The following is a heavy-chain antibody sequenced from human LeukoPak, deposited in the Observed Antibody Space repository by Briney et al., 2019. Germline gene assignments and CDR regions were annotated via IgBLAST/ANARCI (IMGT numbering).Heavy chain of an antibody. V-gene: IGHV4-61*02. J-gene: IGHJ6*02. CDR2: IYTSGST. Sequence: PSETLSLTCTVSGGSISSGSDYWSWIRQPAGKGLEWIGRIYTSGSTNYNPSLKSRVTISVDTSKNQFSLKLSSVTAADTAVYYCARQFILTGYYSYYYYYGMDVWGQGTTVTVSS. CDR3: ARQFILTGYYSYYYYYGMDV. CDR1: GGSISSGSDY. D-gene: IGHD3-9*01.